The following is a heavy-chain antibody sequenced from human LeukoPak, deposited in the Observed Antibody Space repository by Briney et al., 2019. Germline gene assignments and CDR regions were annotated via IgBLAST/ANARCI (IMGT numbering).Heavy chain of an antibody. CDR1: GYTFASYD. D-gene: IGHD6-13*01. V-gene: IGHV1-8*03. Sequence: ASVKVSCKASGYTFASYDINWVRQATGQGLEWMGWMNPNSGNTGYAQKFQGRVTITRNTSISTAYMELSSLRSENTAEYYCARTELVYYYYMDVWGKGTTVTVSS. CDR3: ARTELVYYYYMDV. J-gene: IGHJ6*03. CDR2: MNPNSGNT.